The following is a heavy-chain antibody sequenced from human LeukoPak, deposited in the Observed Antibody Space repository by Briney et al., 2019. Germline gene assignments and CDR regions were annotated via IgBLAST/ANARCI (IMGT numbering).Heavy chain of an antibody. V-gene: IGHV3-30*04. CDR3: AKTQDYYDSSGYYFIFDY. J-gene: IGHJ4*02. D-gene: IGHD3-22*01. Sequence: GGSLRLPCAASGFTFSSYAMHWVRQAPGKGLEWVAVISYDGSNKYYADSVKGRFTISRDNSKNTLYLQMNSLRAENTAVYYCAKTQDYYDSSGYYFIFDYWGQGTLATVSS. CDR1: GFTFSSYA. CDR2: ISYDGSNK.